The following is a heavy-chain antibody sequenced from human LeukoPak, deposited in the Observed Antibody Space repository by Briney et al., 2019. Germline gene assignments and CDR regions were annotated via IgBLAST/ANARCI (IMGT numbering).Heavy chain of an antibody. CDR2: IKTDGSIT. CDR3: ARGGDYDILTGYYITAGSPDY. D-gene: IGHD3-9*01. Sequence: PGGSLRLSCAASGFSFSVYWMHWVRHAPGKGPVWVSRIKTDGSITDYADFVKGRFTISRDNAKNSLYLQMNSLRAEDTAVYYCARGGDYDILTGYYITAGSPDYWGQGTLVTVSS. CDR1: GFSFSVYW. V-gene: IGHV3-74*01. J-gene: IGHJ4*02.